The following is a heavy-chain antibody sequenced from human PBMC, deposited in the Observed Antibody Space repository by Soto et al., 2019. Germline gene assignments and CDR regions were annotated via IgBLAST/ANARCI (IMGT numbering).Heavy chain of an antibody. CDR1: GGSISSGDYK. CDR3: ARSDNYVPFEY. CDR2: IYYSGYN. D-gene: IGHD4-4*01. J-gene: IGHJ4*02. V-gene: IGHV4-30-4*01. Sequence: QVQLQESGPGLVKPSQTLSLTCTVSGGSISSGDYKWSWIRQPPGKALEWIGYIYYSGYNYNNPSLKSRVTMSVDTSKNLFSLKLSSVTAADTAVYYCARSDNYVPFEYWGQGTLVTVSS.